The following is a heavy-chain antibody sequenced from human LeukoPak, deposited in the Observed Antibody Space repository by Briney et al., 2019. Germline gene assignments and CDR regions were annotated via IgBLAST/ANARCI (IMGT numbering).Heavy chain of an antibody. V-gene: IGHV3-23*01. CDR1: GFTFSNSA. J-gene: IGHJ4*01. D-gene: IGHD6-19*01. Sequence: GGSLRLSCPASGFTFSNSAMSWVRQAPGKGLEWVSTLSGSGITTYYADSVTGRFTISRDNSKNTLYLQMNSLRAEDTAVYYCAKGIYSSGWSYFDYWGHGTLVTVSS. CDR3: AKGIYSSGWSYFDY. CDR2: LSGSGITT.